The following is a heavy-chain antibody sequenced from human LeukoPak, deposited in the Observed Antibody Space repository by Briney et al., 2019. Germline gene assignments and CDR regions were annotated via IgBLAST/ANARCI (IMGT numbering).Heavy chain of an antibody. CDR2: IYYSGSA. Sequence: SETLSLTCTVSGGSISTSGYYWGWIRQPPGKGLEWIGSIYYSGSAYYNPSLKSRVTISVDTSKNHFSLKLSSVTAADTAVYYCARDQERWVVWGQGTLVTVSS. D-gene: IGHD2-15*01. CDR3: ARDQERWVV. J-gene: IGHJ4*02. CDR1: GGSISTSGYY. V-gene: IGHV4-39*07.